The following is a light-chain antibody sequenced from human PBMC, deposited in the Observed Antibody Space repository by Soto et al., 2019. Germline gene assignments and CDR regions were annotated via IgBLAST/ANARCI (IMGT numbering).Light chain of an antibody. CDR2: GAS. Sequence: EIVMTQSPDTLSVSPGERATLYFRASQSVSTNLAWYQQKPGQAPRLLIYGASTRATGIPARFSGSWSGTEFTLTISSLQSEDFAVDHCQQYNNWPYTFGQGTKLEIK. J-gene: IGKJ2*01. CDR3: QQYNNWPYT. V-gene: IGKV3-15*01. CDR1: QSVSTN.